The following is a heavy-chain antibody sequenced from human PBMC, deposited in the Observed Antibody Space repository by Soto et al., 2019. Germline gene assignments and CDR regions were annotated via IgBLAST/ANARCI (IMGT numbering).Heavy chain of an antibody. Sequence: LRLSCAASGFTFSSYGMHWVRQAPGKGLEWVAVIWYDGSNKYYADSVKGRFTISRDNSKNTLYLQMNSLRAEDTAVYYCARDSAAAGPDYWGQGTLVTVSS. J-gene: IGHJ4*02. V-gene: IGHV3-33*01. CDR2: IWYDGSNK. CDR3: ARDSAAAGPDY. D-gene: IGHD6-13*01. CDR1: GFTFSSYG.